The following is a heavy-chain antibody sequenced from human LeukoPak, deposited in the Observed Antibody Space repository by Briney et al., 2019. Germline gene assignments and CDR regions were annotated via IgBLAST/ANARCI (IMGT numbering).Heavy chain of an antibody. CDR3: AKDHGQAIVPRRFDY. CDR2: VYYSGGDT. CDR1: GFAFNTFA. V-gene: IGHV3-23*01. Sequence: GGSLRLSCAASGFAFNTFAMSWVRQAPGKGLERVSDVYYSGGDTYSADSLKGRFTISRDNSRNMLYLLMTTLTPDDTAVYYCAKDHGQAIVPRRFDYWGQGTLVTVSS. J-gene: IGHJ4*02. D-gene: IGHD6-6*01.